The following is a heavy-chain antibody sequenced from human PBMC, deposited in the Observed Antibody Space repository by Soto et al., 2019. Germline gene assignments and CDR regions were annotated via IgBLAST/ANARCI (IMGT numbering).Heavy chain of an antibody. CDR3: ARTYYDYIWGSYRYYFDY. CDR1: GGSISSSSYY. V-gene: IGHV4-39*01. CDR2: IYYSGST. J-gene: IGHJ4*02. D-gene: IGHD3-16*02. Sequence: SETLSLTCTVSGGSISSSSYYWGWIRQPPGKGLEWIGSIYYSGSTYYNPSLKSRVTISVDTSKDQFSLKLSSVTAADTAVYYCARTYYDYIWGSYRYYFDYWGQGTLVTVSS.